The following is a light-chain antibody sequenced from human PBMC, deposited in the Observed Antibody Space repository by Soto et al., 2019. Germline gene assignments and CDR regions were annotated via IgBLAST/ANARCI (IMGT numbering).Light chain of an antibody. CDR2: KAS. CDR3: QQFNNYPWT. Sequence: DIQMTQSPSTLSASVGDRVTITCRASQSISSWLAWYQQKPGKAPKLLIYKASSLESGVPSRFSGSGSGTEFTLTISSLQPDDFATYYCQQFNNYPWTFGHGTSVEI. V-gene: IGKV1-5*03. J-gene: IGKJ1*01. CDR1: QSISSW.